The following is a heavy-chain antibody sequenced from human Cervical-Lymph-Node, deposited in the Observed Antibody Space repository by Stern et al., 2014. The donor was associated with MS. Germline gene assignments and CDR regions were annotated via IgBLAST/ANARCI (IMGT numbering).Heavy chain of an antibody. V-gene: IGHV3-30*18. CDR2: ISYDGSDK. Sequence: VQLLVSGGGVVQPGRSLRLSCVASGFTFSRCGMHWVRQAPGKGLEWVAVISYDGSDKYYADSVRGRFTISRDNSKNTLYLQMNSLRAEDTAVYYCAKRVSGELLIDYWGQGSLVTVSS. J-gene: IGHJ4*02. CDR1: GFTFSRCG. CDR3: AKRVSGELLIDY. D-gene: IGHD7-27*01.